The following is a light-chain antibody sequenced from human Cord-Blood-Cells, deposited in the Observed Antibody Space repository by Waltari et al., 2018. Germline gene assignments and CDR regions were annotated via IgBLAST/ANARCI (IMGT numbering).Light chain of an antibody. CDR3: CSYAGSSTYVV. CDR1: SSDVGSYNL. CDR2: EGS. Sequence: QSAMTQPASVSGSPGQSITISCTGTSSDVGSYNLVPWYQQRPGKAPKLRIYEGSKRPSGVSNRFSGSKYGNTASLTISGLQAEDEADYYCCSYAGSSTYVVFGGGTKLTVL. J-gene: IGLJ2*01. V-gene: IGLV2-23*01.